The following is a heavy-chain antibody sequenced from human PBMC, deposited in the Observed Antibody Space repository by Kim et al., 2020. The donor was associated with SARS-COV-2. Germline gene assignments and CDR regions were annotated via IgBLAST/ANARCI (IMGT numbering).Heavy chain of an antibody. V-gene: IGHV4-39*07. J-gene: IGHJ4*02. CDR3: ARDGAVAGYFDY. D-gene: IGHD6-19*01. Sequence: YHNPPLKSRVTISVDTSKNQFSLKLSSVTAADTAVYYCARDGAVAGYFDYWGQGTLVTVSS.